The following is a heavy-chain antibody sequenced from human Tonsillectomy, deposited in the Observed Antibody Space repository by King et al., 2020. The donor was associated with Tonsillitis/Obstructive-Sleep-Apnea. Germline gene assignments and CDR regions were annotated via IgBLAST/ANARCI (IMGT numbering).Heavy chain of an antibody. J-gene: IGHJ6*03. CDR1: GFTFDDYA. CDR2: ISWNSGTI. D-gene: IGHD2-21*01. V-gene: IGHV3-9*01. CDR3: ATDIIPSIFYMDV. Sequence: VQLVESGGGLVQPGRSLRLSCAASGFTFDDYAMHWVRQVPGKGLEWVSGISWNSGTIRYADSVKGRFTISRDNAKNSLYLQMNSLRAEDTALYYCATDIIPSIFYMDVWGKGTTVTVSS.